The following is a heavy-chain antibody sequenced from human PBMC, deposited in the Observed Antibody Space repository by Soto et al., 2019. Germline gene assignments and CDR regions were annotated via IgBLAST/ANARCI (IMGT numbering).Heavy chain of an antibody. CDR1: VGSISSGDYY. D-gene: IGHD4-17*01. Sequence: PSETMSLTCTVSVGSISSGDYYWSWIRQPPGKGLEWIGYIYYSGSTYYNPSLKSRVTISVDTSKNQFSLKLSSVTAADTAVYYCARDLYGDYDGRNYYYYGMDVWGQGTTVTVSS. CDR3: ARDLYGDYDGRNYYYYGMDV. V-gene: IGHV4-30-4*01. CDR2: IYYSGST. J-gene: IGHJ6*02.